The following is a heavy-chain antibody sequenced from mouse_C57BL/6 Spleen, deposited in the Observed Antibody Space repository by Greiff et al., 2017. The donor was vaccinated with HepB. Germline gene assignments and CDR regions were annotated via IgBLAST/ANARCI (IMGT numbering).Heavy chain of an antibody. Sequence: EVQVVESGGDLVKPGGSLKLSCAASGFTFSSYGMSWVRQTPDKRLEWVATISSGGSYTYYPDSVKGRFTISRDNAKNTLYLQMSSLKSEDTAMYYCARDGNSYDAMDYWGQGTSVTVSS. J-gene: IGHJ4*01. D-gene: IGHD2-1*01. CDR3: ARDGNSYDAMDY. CDR2: ISSGGSYT. CDR1: GFTFSSYG. V-gene: IGHV5-6*01.